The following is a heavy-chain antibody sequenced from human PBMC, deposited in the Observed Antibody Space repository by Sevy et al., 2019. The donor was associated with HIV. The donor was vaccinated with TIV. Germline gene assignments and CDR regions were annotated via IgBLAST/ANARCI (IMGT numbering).Heavy chain of an antibody. CDR1: GFTFSIYT. Sequence: GGSLRLSCAASGFTFSIYTMSWVRQAPGKGLEWVSTFCFGGSKIYYADSVKGRFTISRVNSRNTVYLQMNSLRADDTAVYYCAREGCTQPHDYWGQGTLVTVFS. D-gene: IGHD2-8*01. CDR2: FCFGGSKI. V-gene: IGHV3-23*01. CDR3: AREGCTQPHDY. J-gene: IGHJ4*02.